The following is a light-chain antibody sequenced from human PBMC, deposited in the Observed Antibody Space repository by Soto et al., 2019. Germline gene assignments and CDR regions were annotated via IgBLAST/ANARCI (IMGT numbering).Light chain of an antibody. V-gene: IGKV3-15*01. J-gene: IGKJ1*01. CDR3: QQYNNWRA. CDR2: GAS. CDR1: QSVRSS. Sequence: EVVLTQSPVTLSVSPGERGTLSCRASQSVRSSVAWYQQKPGQAPRLLFYGASTRATGIPARFSGSGSGTEFTLTISSLQSEDFAVYYCQQYNNWRAFGQGTKVDIK.